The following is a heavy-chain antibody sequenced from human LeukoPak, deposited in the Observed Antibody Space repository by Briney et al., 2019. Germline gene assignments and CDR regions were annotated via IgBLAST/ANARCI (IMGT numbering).Heavy chain of an antibody. CDR3: ARAVVVSAADY. Sequence: QTSGYLRLSCSAYGFTFSCYWMHWLGQAPGKGLVWVSRIKSDGSSTTSPGSVKGRFTISRDNAKNTLYLQMNSLRAEDTAVYYCARAVVVSAADYWGQGTLVTVSS. CDR1: GFTFSCYW. V-gene: IGHV3-74*03. D-gene: IGHD2-21*02. J-gene: IGHJ4*02. CDR2: IKSDGSST.